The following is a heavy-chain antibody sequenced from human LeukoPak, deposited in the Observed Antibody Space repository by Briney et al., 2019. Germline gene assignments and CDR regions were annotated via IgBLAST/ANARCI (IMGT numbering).Heavy chain of an antibody. CDR2: INHSGST. CDR1: GGSFSGYY. J-gene: IGHJ4*02. CDR3: ARADELHLAVAGNFDY. V-gene: IGHV4-34*01. Sequence: KPSETLSLTCAVYGGSFSGYYWSWIRQPPGKGLEWIGEINHSGSTNYNPSLKSRVTISVDTSKNQFSLKLSSVTAADTAVYYCARADELHLAVAGNFDYWGQGTLVTVSS. D-gene: IGHD6-19*01.